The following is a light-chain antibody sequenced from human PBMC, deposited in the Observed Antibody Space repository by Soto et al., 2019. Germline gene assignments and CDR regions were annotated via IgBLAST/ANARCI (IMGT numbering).Light chain of an antibody. V-gene: IGKV3D-15*01. CDR2: QTS. CDR1: HYINTR. Sequence: VVTRAAAALSSFPRSRVTLSCRARHYINTRLAWYQHRPGQAPGLLIYQTSIRAAGIPARFSGSGTGTDLTITISSLQAEDVEVYDGQQDNSWPLTFGGGTKVDIK. CDR3: QQDNSWPLT. J-gene: IGKJ4*01.